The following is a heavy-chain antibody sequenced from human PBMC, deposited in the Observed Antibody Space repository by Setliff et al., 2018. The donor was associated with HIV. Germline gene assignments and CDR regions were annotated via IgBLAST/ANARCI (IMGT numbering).Heavy chain of an antibody. D-gene: IGHD5-12*01. J-gene: IGHJ4*02. V-gene: IGHV1-2*02. CDR1: GYTFTAYY. Sequence: ASVKVSCKSSGYTFTAYYIHWVRQAPGQGLEWMGWISAYNGNTNYAQKLQGRVTMTRDTSISTAYTDLDRLGSDDTAVYYCARDPRFSGYAQAFDYWGQGSLVTVS. CDR3: ARDPRFSGYAQAFDY. CDR2: ISAYNGNT.